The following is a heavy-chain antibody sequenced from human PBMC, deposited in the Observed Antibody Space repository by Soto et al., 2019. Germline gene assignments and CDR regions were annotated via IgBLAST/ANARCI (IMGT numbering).Heavy chain of an antibody. J-gene: IGHJ6*02. CDR3: AKDSMIRGVNGMDV. Sequence: GGSLRLSCAASGFTFTNYAMTWVRQAPGKGLEWVSSIGGSVGSTFYADSVKGRFTISRDNSKSTLYLQVNSLRVDDTAVYYCAKDSMIRGVNGMDVWGQGTTVTVSS. CDR1: GFTFTNYA. V-gene: IGHV3-23*01. CDR2: IGGSVGST. D-gene: IGHD3-10*01.